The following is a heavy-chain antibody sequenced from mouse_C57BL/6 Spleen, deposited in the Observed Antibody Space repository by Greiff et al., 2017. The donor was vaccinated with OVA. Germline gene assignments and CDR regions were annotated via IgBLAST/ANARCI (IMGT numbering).Heavy chain of an antibody. Sequence: QVQLKQPGAELVKPGASVKVSCKASGYTFTSYWMHWVKQRPGQGLEWIGRIHPSDSDTNYNQKFKGKATLTVDKSSSTAYMQLSSLTSEDSAVYYCAIWDDYDGFAYWGQGTLVTVSA. CDR2: IHPSDSDT. J-gene: IGHJ3*01. CDR3: AIWDDYDGFAY. V-gene: IGHV1-74*01. CDR1: GYTFTSYW. D-gene: IGHD2-4*01.